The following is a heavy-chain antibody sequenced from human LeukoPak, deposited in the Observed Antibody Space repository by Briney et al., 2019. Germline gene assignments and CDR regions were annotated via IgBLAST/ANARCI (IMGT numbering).Heavy chain of an antibody. Sequence: GRSLRLSCAASGFTFDDYAMHWVRQAPGKGLEWVSGISWNSGSIGYADSVKGRFTTSRDNAKNSLYLQMNSLRAEDMALYYCAKDSSGSYYGPGRFFDYWGQGTLVTVSS. CDR3: AKDSSGSYYGPGRFFDY. V-gene: IGHV3-9*03. D-gene: IGHD1-26*01. J-gene: IGHJ4*02. CDR2: ISWNSGSI. CDR1: GFTFDDYA.